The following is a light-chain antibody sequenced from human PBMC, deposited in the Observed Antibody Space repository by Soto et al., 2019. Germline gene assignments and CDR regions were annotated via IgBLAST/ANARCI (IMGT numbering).Light chain of an antibody. CDR1: QSVSTY. CDR2: SAT. CDR3: QHTFRSPRR. V-gene: IGKV1-39*01. J-gene: IGKJ1*01. Sequence: DIQLTQSPPSLSASVGDTVTITCRASQSVSTYLNWYQQRPGKAPSLLIYSATSLQSGVPSRFSGSGSGTDFTLTIRNLQPEDFAIYYCQHTFRSPRRFGQGTKVDFK.